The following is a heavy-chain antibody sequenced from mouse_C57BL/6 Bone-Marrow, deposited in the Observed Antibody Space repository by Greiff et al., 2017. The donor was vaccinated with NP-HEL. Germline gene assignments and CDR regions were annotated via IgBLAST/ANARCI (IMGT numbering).Heavy chain of an antibody. CDR1: GFTFSSYG. Sequence: DVHLVESGGDLVKPGGSLKLSCAASGFTFSSYGMSWVRQTPDKRLEWVATISSGGSYTYYPDSVKGRFTISRDNAKNTLYLQMSSLKSEDTAMYYCARQTDGYYYAMDYWGQGTSVTVSS. CDR2: ISSGGSYT. CDR3: ARQTDGYYYAMDY. D-gene: IGHD2-3*01. V-gene: IGHV5-6*01. J-gene: IGHJ4*01.